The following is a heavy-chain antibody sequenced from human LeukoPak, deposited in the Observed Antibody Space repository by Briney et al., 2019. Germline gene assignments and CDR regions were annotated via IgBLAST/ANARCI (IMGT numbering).Heavy chain of an antibody. Sequence: GGSLRLSCAASGFTFGSYAMHWVRQAPGKGLEYVSAISSNGGSTYYANSVKGRFTISRDNSKNTLYLQMGSLRAEDMAVYYCAREVTMVRGVMEGRWFDPWGQGTLVTVSS. D-gene: IGHD3-10*01. J-gene: IGHJ5*02. CDR2: ISSNGGST. CDR1: GFTFGSYA. V-gene: IGHV3-64*01. CDR3: AREVTMVRGVMEGRWFDP.